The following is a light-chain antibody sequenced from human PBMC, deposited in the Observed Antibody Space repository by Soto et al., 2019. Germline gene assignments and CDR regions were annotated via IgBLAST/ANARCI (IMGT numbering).Light chain of an antibody. CDR2: DVS. V-gene: IGLV2-8*01. J-gene: IGLJ1*01. Sequence: QSVLTQSPSASGSPGQSVTISCTGTSSDIGGYNSVSWYQQHPGKAPKVMIYDVSKRPSGVPDRFSGSKSGNTASLTVSALQAEDEADYYCSSYTNSNTLAFVTRTK. CDR1: SSDIGGYNS. CDR3: SSYTNSNTLA.